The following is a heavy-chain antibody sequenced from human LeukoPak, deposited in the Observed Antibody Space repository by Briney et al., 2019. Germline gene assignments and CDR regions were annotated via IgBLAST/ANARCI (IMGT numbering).Heavy chain of an antibody. CDR2: INHSGST. V-gene: IGHV4-34*01. CDR3: ARDLRRDGYKDAFDI. Sequence: PSETLSLTCAVYGGSFSGYYWSWIRQPPGKGLEWIGEINHSGSTNYNPSLKSRVTISVDTSKNQFSLKLSSVTAADTAVYYCARDLRRDGYKDAFDIWGQGTMVTVSS. CDR1: GGSFSGYY. J-gene: IGHJ3*02. D-gene: IGHD5-24*01.